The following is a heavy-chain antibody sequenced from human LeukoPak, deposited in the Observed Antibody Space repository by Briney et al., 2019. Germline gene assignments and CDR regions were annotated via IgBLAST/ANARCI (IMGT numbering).Heavy chain of an antibody. Sequence: SETLSFTCTVSGYSISSGYYWGWIRQPPGKGLEWIGSIYHSGSTYYNPSLKSRVTISVDTSKNQFSLKMSSVTAADTAVYYCARVTDYGDYLDYWGQGTLVTVSS. J-gene: IGHJ4*02. D-gene: IGHD4-17*01. CDR3: ARVTDYGDYLDY. CDR1: GYSISSGYY. CDR2: IYHSGST. V-gene: IGHV4-38-2*02.